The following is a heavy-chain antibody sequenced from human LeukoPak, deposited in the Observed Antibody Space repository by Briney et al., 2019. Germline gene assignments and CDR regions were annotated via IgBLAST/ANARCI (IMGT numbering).Heavy chain of an antibody. Sequence: AGGSLRLSCAASGFTFSSYAMSWVRQAPGKGLEWVSAISGSGGSTYYADSVKGRFTISRDNSKNTLYLQMNSLRAEDTAVYYCAKHSSGGTSNWSDPWGQGTLVTVSS. CDR3: AKHSSGGTSNWSDP. CDR2: ISGSGGST. D-gene: IGHD2-15*01. V-gene: IGHV3-23*01. CDR1: GFTFSSYA. J-gene: IGHJ5*02.